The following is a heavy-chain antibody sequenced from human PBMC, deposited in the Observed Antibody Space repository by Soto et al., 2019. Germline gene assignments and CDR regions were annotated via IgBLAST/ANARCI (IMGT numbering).Heavy chain of an antibody. Sequence: EVQLLESGGGLVQPGGSLRLSCAASGFTFSSYAMSWVRQAPGXXLXXXXXISGSGGSTYYADSVKGRFTISRDNXXXXXXXXXXXXXXXXXXXXXXXXXXXXXXXXXXXXXXXYWGQGTLVTVSS. CDR3: XXXXXXXXXXXXXXXXXY. CDR2: ISGSGGST. V-gene: IGHV3-23*01. J-gene: IGHJ4*02. CDR1: GFTFSSYA.